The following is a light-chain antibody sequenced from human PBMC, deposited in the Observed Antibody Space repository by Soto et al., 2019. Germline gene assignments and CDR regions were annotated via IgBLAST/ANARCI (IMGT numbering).Light chain of an antibody. J-gene: IGKJ3*01. CDR3: HQYNNWPS. V-gene: IGKV3-15*01. CDR1: QSVSNN. Sequence: EIVVTQSPGTLSLSPGERATLSCRASQSVSNNLAWYQQKSGQAPRLLIYGASTRATGLPARFSGSGSGTEFTLTISSLQSEDFAVYYCHQYNNWPSFGPGTKVDIK. CDR2: GAS.